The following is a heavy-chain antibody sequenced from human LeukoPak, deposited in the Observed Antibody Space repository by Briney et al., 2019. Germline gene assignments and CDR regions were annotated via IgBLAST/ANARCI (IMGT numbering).Heavy chain of an antibody. Sequence: ASVKVSCKASGYTFTSYGISWVRQAPGQGLEWMGWISAYNGNTNCAQKLQGRVTMTTDTSTSTAYMELRSLRSDDTAVYYCARLTYYYDSSGLLGHWGQGTLVTVSS. CDR2: ISAYNGNT. CDR3: ARLTYYYDSSGLLGH. D-gene: IGHD3-22*01. V-gene: IGHV1-18*01. J-gene: IGHJ5*02. CDR1: GYTFTSYG.